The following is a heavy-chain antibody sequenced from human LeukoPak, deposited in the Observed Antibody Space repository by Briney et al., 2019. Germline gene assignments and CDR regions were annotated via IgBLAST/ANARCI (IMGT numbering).Heavy chain of an antibody. D-gene: IGHD2-15*01. J-gene: IGHJ4*02. CDR1: GFTFSSYE. CDR3: ARGNYCSGGSCYQTASFDY. Sequence: GGSLRLSCAASGFTFSSYEMNWVRQAPRKGLDWVSYISSSGSTIYYADSVKGRFTISRDNAKNSLYLQMNSLRAEDTAVYYCARGNYCSGGSCYQTASFDYWGQGALVTVSS. CDR2: ISSSGSTI. V-gene: IGHV3-48*03.